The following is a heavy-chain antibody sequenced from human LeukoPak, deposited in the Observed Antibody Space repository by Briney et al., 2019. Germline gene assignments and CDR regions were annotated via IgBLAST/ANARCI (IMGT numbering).Heavy chain of an antibody. V-gene: IGHV3-53*04. CDR2: IYSGGST. J-gene: IGHJ4*02. CDR1: GLTFRTYG. D-gene: IGHD3-22*01. Sequence: GGSLRLSCAASGLTFRTYGMHWVRQAPGKGLEWVSVIYSGGSTYYADSVKGRFTISRHNSKNTLYLQMNSLRAEDTAVYYCAREGRYDSSGYYTDYWGQGTLVTVSS. CDR3: AREGRYDSSGYYTDY.